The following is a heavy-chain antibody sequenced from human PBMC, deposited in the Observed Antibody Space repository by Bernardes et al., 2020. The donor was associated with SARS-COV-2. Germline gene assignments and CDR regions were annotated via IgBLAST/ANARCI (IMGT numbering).Heavy chain of an antibody. CDR2: IYTNGGT. Sequence: SETLSLTCTVSGDSISTTSHYWSWIRQPAGKGLEWIGRIYTNGGTNYNPSLESRVSISVDTSRNQFSLNLYSVTAADTAVYFCARMGDYYDSGNFYEDILFDPWGQGALVTVSS. V-gene: IGHV4-61*02. CDR1: GDSISTTSHY. D-gene: IGHD3-10*01. J-gene: IGHJ5*02. CDR3: ARMGDYYDSGNFYEDILFDP.